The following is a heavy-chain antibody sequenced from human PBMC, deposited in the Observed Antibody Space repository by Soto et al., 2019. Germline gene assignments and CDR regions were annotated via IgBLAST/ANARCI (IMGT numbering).Heavy chain of an antibody. D-gene: IGHD5-12*01. J-gene: IGHJ3*02. CDR1: GFTFSSYS. CDR3: ARAEYSGFDWAFDI. V-gene: IGHV3-21*01. Sequence: EVQLVESGGGLVKPGGSLRLSCAASGFTFSSYSMNWVRQAPGKGLEWVSSISSSSSYIYYADSVKGRFTISRDNAKNSLYVQMNSLRAEDTAVYYCARAEYSGFDWAFDIWGQGTMVTVSS. CDR2: ISSSSSYI.